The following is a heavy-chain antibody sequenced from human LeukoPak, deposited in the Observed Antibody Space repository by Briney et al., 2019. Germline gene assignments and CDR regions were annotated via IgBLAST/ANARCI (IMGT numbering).Heavy chain of an antibody. D-gene: IGHD3-10*01. Sequence: PGGSLRLSCAPSRFTFSDSYMSWTRQAPEKGLEWVSYTNPSGSSKYTDSVEGRFTVSRDNAKNSLYLQMDSLRAEDTALYYCARTRGRGPGGFFDSWGQGTLVTVSS. CDR1: RFTFSDSY. J-gene: IGHJ4*02. CDR2: TNPSGSS. V-gene: IGHV3-11*03. CDR3: ARTRGRGPGGFFDS.